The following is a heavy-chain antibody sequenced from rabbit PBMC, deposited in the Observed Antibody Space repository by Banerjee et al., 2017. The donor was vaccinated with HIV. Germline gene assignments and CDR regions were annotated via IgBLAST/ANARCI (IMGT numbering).Heavy chain of an antibody. Sequence: EESGGDLVKPEGSLTLTCTASGFSFSSSYWISWVRQAPGKGLEWIASIYTGDGRTDYASWAKGRFTISKTSSTTVTLQMTSLTAADTATYFCARSFSGWYYFNLWGPGTLVTVS. CDR1: GFSFSSSYW. D-gene: IGHD1-1*01. CDR2: IYTGDGRT. CDR3: ARSFSGWYYFNL. J-gene: IGHJ4*01. V-gene: IGHV1S45*01.